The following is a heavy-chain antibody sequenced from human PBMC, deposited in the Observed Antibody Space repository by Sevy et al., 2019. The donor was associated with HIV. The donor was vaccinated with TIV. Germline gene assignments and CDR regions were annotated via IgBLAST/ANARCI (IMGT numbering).Heavy chain of an antibody. CDR3: ARGDSTPRRRKFDY. J-gene: IGHJ4*02. D-gene: IGHD6-25*01. CDR1: GGSFSGYY. V-gene: IGHV4-34*01. CDR2: INHRGST. Sequence: SETLSLTCAVYGGSFSGYYWSWIRQPPGKGLEWLGEINHRGSTNYNPTLKSRVTISVDTSKNQFSLKLSSVTAADTAVYYCARGDSTPRRRKFDYWGQGTLVTVSS.